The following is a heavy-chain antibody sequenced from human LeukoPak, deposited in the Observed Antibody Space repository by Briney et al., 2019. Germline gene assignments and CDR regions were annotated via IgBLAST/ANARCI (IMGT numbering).Heavy chain of an antibody. Sequence: GGSLRLSCEASGVTFSSYVMSWVRQAPGKGPEWVSGISGSGGGTYYADSVKGRFAISRDNSKNTLYLQMNSLRAEDTAVYYCAKGALQWAFDIWGQGTMVTVSS. D-gene: IGHD6-19*01. CDR3: AKGALQWAFDI. V-gene: IGHV3-23*01. J-gene: IGHJ3*02. CDR2: ISGSGGGT. CDR1: GVTFSSYV.